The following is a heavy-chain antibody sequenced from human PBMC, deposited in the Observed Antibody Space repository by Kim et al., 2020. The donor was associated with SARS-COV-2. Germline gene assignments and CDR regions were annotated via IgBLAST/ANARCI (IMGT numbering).Heavy chain of an antibody. CDR2: IIPIFGTA. V-gene: IGHV1-69*13. CDR1: GGTFSSYA. CDR3: ARGPNLVYYYYGMDV. Sequence: SVKVSCKASGGTFSSYAISWVRQAPGQGLEWMGGIIPIFGTANYAQKFQGRVTITADESTSTAYMELSSLRSEDTAVYYCARGPNLVYYYYGMDVWGQGTTVTVSS. D-gene: IGHD2-8*02. J-gene: IGHJ6*02.